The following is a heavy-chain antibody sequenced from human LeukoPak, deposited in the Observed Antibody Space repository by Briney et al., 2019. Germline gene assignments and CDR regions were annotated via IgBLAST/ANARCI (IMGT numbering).Heavy chain of an antibody. CDR1: GYTFTSYG. CDR3: VRGAGATISYYHYYMDV. CDR2: MNPNSGNT. Sequence: GASVKVSRKASGYTFTSYGISWVRQATGQGLEWVGWMNPNSGNTGYAQKFQGRVTITRNTSISTAYMELSSLRSEDTAVYYCVRGAGATISYYHYYMDVWGKGTTVTVSS. D-gene: IGHD1-26*01. J-gene: IGHJ6*03. V-gene: IGHV1-8*03.